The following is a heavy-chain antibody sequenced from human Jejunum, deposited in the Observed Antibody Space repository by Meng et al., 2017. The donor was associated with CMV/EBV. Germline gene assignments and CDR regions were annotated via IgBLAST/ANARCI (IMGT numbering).Heavy chain of an antibody. CDR2: IYWDNDK. J-gene: IGHJ4*02. Sequence: QIPLEDSAPTLVDPTHTLTLTCTFSGLSLSTGGVGVGWIRQPPGKALEYLALIYWDNDKFYSPSLKSRLTIAKDTPKNQVVLTMTNMDPVDTATYYCAHRREHSGSWGWGDFDYWGQGTLVTVSS. D-gene: IGHD3-10*01. CDR3: AHRREHSGSWGWGDFDY. CDR1: GLSLSTGGVG. V-gene: IGHV2-5*02.